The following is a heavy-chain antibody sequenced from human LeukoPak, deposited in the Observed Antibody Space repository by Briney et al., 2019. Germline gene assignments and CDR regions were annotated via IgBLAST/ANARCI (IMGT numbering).Heavy chain of an antibody. J-gene: IGHJ4*02. Sequence: PGGSLRLSCAASGFTFSSYAMHWVRQAPGKGLEYVSAISSNGGSTYYANSVKGRFTISRDNSKNTLYLQMGSLRAEDMAVYYCARKSGSYMDYWGQGTLVTVSS. CDR2: ISSNGGST. D-gene: IGHD1-26*01. CDR1: GFTFSSYA. V-gene: IGHV3-64*01. CDR3: ARKSGSYMDY.